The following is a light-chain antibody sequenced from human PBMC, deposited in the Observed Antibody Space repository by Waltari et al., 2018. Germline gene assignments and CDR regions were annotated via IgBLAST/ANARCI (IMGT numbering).Light chain of an antibody. V-gene: IGKV3-20*01. Sequence: SRAYKGGNSQCLPWDQRRPRQAPRHRRYAASSRATGIPDMFSGSGSGTDFALTISRLEPEDLAVYYCQQYGTSPRTFGQGTKVEIK. CDR1: KGGNSQC. CDR2: AAS. CDR3: QQYGTSPRT. J-gene: IGKJ1*01.